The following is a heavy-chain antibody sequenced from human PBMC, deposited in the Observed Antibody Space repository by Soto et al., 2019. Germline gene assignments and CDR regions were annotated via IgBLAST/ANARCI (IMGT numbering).Heavy chain of an antibody. CDR3: ASSATVTRFDY. V-gene: IGHV1-46*03. CDR1: GYTFTSYY. CDR2: INPSGGST. Sequence: QVQLVQSGAEVKKPGASVKVSCKASGYTFTSYYMHWVRQAPGQGLEWMGIINPSGGSTSYAQKFQGRVTMTRDTSTSTVYMELSSPRSEDTAVYYCASSATVTRFDYWGQGTLVTVSS. D-gene: IGHD4-17*01. J-gene: IGHJ4*02.